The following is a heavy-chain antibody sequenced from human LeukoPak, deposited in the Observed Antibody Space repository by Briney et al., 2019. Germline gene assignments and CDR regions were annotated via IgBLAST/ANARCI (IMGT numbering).Heavy chain of an antibody. D-gene: IGHD2-2*01. J-gene: IGHJ4*02. V-gene: IGHV3-53*01. CDR3: AKASLPGGSHYFDY. CDR1: GFTVSNNY. CDR2: IYSGGST. Sequence: GGSLRLSCAASGFTVSNNYMSWVRQAPGKGLEWVSVIYSGGSTYYADSVKGRFTISRDNSKNTLYLQMNSLRAEDTAVYYCAKASLPGGSHYFDYWGQGTLVTVSS.